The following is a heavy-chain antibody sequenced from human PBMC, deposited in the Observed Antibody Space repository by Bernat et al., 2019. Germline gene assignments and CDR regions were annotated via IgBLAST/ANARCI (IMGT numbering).Heavy chain of an antibody. V-gene: IGHV3-7*01. D-gene: IGHD2-21*01. Sequence: EVQLVESGGGLVQPGGSLRLSCGASGFTFSTYWMGWVRQAPGKGLEWVANINHDESEKTYVDSVKGRFTISRDNAKNSLYLQMNSLRDEDTAVYYCAGWGFHGELDYWGQGTLVTVSS. CDR3: AGWGFHGELDY. CDR1: GFTFSTYW. CDR2: INHDESEK. J-gene: IGHJ4*02.